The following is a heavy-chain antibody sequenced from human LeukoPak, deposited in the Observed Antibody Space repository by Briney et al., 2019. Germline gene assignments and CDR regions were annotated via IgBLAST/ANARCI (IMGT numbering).Heavy chain of an antibody. CDR3: AKDTTAWWYHRAYMDV. V-gene: IGHV3-23*01. D-gene: IGHD2-15*01. J-gene: IGHJ6*03. CDR1: GFTFSSYA. Sequence: GGSLRLSCAASGFTFSSYAMGWVRQAPGGGLEWVSAISGSGDTTYHADSVKGRFTISRDNSENRLSLQMDSLRAEDTAVYFCAKDTTAWWYHRAYMDVWGKGTTVTVSS. CDR2: ISGSGDTT.